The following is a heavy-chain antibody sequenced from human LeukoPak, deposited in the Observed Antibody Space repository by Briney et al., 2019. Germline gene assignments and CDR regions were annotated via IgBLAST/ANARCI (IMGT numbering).Heavy chain of an antibody. J-gene: IGHJ3*02. D-gene: IGHD3-10*01. V-gene: IGHV4-39*01. Sequence: SETLPPTCTVSGGSISSSSYYWGWIRQPPGKGLEWIGCIYSSGSTYYNPSLMSRVTISVDTSKSQFSLKLSSVTAADTAVYYCARLGGSGDTFGIWGQGTMVTVSS. CDR3: ARLGGSGDTFGI. CDR1: GGSISSSSYY. CDR2: IYSSGST.